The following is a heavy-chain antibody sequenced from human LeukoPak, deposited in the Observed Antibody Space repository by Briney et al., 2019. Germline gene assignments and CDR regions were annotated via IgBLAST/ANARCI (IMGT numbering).Heavy chain of an antibody. D-gene: IGHD3-10*01. CDR3: ARHYDSGTYFGY. CDR1: GGSISSSSYY. V-gene: IGHV4-39*01. J-gene: IGHJ4*02. Sequence: SETLSLTCTVSGGSISSSSYYWGWLRQPPGKGGEWIGSNYYSGGTYNNPSRKSRVTISEDKYENEFSLKLSSVTAADTAVYYCARHYDSGTYFGYWGRGTLVTVSS. CDR2: NYYSGGT.